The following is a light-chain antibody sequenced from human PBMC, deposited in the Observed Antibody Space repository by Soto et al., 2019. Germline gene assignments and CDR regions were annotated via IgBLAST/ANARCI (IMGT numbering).Light chain of an antibody. CDR2: SAS. CDR3: QMYNSYSFT. J-gene: IGKJ3*01. Sequence: DIQLTQSPSTLSASVSDRVTITCRSSQTISRWLAWYQQKPGMAPKLLIYSASILHSGVPSRFSGGGSGTQFTLTISGLQHDDCATYYSQMYNSYSFTVGPGTKVDIK. V-gene: IGKV1-5*03. CDR1: QTISRW.